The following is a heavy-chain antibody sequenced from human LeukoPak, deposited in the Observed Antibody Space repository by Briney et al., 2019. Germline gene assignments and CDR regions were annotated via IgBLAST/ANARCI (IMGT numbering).Heavy chain of an antibody. CDR1: GGSISSYY. J-gene: IGHJ4*02. CDR3: ARVGYCSSTSCYEVSAAAGLDY. Sequence: SETLSLTCTVSGGSISSYYWYWIRQPPGKGLEWIGEINHSGSTNYNPSLKSRVTISVDTSKNQFSLKLSSVTAADTAVYYCARVGYCSSTSCYEVSAAAGLDYWGQGTLVTVSS. CDR2: INHSGST. V-gene: IGHV4-34*01. D-gene: IGHD2-2*01.